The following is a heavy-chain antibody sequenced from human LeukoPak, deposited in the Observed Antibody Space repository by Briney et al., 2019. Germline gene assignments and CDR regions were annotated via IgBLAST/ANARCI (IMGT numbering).Heavy chain of an antibody. CDR3: ASTGSLLRFLEWLLDY. CDR2: INPNSGGT. Sequence: ASVKVSCKASGYTFTGYYMHWVRQAPGQGLEWMGWINPNSGGTNYAQKFQGRVTMTRDTSISTAYMELGRLRSDDTAVYYCASTGSLLRFLEWLLDYWGQGTLVTVSS. CDR1: GYTFTGYY. V-gene: IGHV1-2*02. D-gene: IGHD3-3*01. J-gene: IGHJ4*02.